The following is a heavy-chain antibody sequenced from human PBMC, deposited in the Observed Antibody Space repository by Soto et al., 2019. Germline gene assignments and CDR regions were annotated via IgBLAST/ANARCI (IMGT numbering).Heavy chain of an antibody. V-gene: IGHV1-2*04. D-gene: IGHD6-6*01. Sequence: QVQLVQSGAEVKKPGASVKVSCKASGYTFTGYYMHWVRQAPGQGLEWMGWINPNSGGTNYAQKFKGWVTITRDTSISTAYMELSRLRSDDTAVYYCAREGLVGSSSGTYYLDVWGKGTTVTVSS. J-gene: IGHJ6*03. CDR3: AREGLVGSSSGTYYLDV. CDR1: GYTFTGYY. CDR2: INPNSGGT.